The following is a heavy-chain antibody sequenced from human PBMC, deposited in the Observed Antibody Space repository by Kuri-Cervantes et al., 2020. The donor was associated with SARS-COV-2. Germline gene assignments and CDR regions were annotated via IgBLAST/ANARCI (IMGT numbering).Heavy chain of an antibody. CDR1: GFTLCSYS. D-gene: IGHD2-21*01. CDR3: ARDRGCGGAYMAV. CDR2: SSSSSSYI. V-gene: IGHV3-21*01. J-gene: IGHJ6*01. Sequence: GESPNISCRAPGFTLCSYSMTWVRQAPGKGLEWVSSSSSSSSYIYYADSVKGRFQIYRENSANPLYLHTDSLRVGNTAVYYGARDRGCGGAYMAVWGGGPAVTVSS.